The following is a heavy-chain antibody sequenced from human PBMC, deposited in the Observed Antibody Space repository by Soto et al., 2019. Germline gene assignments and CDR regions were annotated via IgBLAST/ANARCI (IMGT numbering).Heavy chain of an antibody. Sequence: SETLSLTCSASGGSITSSSHFWGWVRQPPGKGLEWIGTIYFTGNTYYTPSLKSRLTMSMDTSKNEFSLRLNSVTAADTAVYYCAGQTFTIAAASYGRSNWFDPWGPGTLVTVSS. CDR2: IYFTGNT. D-gene: IGHD6-25*01. CDR1: GGSITSSSHF. CDR3: AGQTFTIAAASYGRSNWFDP. V-gene: IGHV4-39*01. J-gene: IGHJ5*02.